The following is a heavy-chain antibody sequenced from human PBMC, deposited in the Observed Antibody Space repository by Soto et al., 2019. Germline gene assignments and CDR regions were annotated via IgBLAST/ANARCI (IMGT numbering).Heavy chain of an antibody. V-gene: IGHV1-18*04. CDR2: ISSYNGNT. D-gene: IGHD2-2*01. J-gene: IGHJ5*02. Sequence: ASVKVSCKASGYTFTSYGISWVRQAPGQGLEWMGWISSYNGNTNYAQKVQGRVTMTTDKSTSTTYMELRSLRSDDTAVYYCARGPRYCSSTSCFSGVTWFDPWGQGTLVTVTS. CDR1: GYTFTSYG. CDR3: ARGPRYCSSTSCFSGVTWFDP.